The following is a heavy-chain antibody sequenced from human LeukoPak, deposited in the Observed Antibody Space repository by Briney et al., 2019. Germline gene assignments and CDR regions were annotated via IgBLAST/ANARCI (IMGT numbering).Heavy chain of an antibody. V-gene: IGHV4-31*03. CDR3: ARDMGYYDSSGYGLNAFDI. D-gene: IGHD3-22*01. CDR1: GGSISSGGYY. CDR2: IYYSGST. Sequence: SETLSLTCTVSGGSISSGGYYWSWIRQHPGKGLEWIGYIYYSGSTYYNPSLKSRVTISVDTSKNQFSLKLSSVTAADTAVYYCARDMGYYDSSGYGLNAFDIWGQGTMVTVSS. J-gene: IGHJ3*02.